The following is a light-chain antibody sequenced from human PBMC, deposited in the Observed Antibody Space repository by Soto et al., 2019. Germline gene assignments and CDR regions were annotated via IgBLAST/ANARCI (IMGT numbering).Light chain of an antibody. V-gene: IGKV1-9*01. CDR2: AAS. Sequence: DIQLTQSPSFLSASVGDRVTITCRASQGIHSYLVWYQQKLGTAPKLLIYAASTLQSGVPSRFSGSGSGTEYTLTISSMQRHYFATPYYQQSLTYSFTFGPGTTVDI. CDR3: QQSLTYSFT. CDR1: QGIHSY. J-gene: IGKJ3*01.